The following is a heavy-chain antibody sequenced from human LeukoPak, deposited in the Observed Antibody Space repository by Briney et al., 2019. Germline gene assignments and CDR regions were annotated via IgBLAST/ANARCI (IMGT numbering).Heavy chain of an antibody. CDR2: MNPNSGNT. CDR3: ARQSLDGGSCYDY. J-gene: IGHJ4*02. CDR1: GYTFTSYD. V-gene: IGHV1-8*01. D-gene: IGHD2-15*01. Sequence: ASVKVSCKASGYTFTSYDINWVRQATGQGLEWMGWMNPNSGNTGYAQKFQGRVTLTRSTSMTTAYMELSSLRSEDTAVYYCARQSLDGGSCYDYWGQGTPVTISS.